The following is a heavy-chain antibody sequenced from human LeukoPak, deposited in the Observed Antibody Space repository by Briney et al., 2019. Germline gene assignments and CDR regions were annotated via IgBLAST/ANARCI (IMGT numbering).Heavy chain of an antibody. CDR3: ARYTSYYGSGSYLGWFDP. CDR1: GGSISSYY. Sequence: SETLSLTCTVSGGSISSYYWSWIRQPAGKGLEWIGRIYSSGSTNYNPSLKRRVTISADTSGNLFSLKVISVTAADTAVYYCARYTSYYGSGSYLGWFDPWGQGTLVTVSS. J-gene: IGHJ5*02. D-gene: IGHD3-10*01. V-gene: IGHV4-4*07. CDR2: IYSSGST.